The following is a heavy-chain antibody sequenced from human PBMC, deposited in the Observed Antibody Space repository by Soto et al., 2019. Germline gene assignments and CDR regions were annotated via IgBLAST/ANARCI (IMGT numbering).Heavy chain of an antibody. CDR3: ARPYGPDYYYGMDV. D-gene: IGHD4-17*01. J-gene: IGHJ6*02. CDR2: XYXXXSXT. CDR1: GYSFTSYW. V-gene: IGHV5-51*01. Sequence: GESLKISCKGSGYSFTSYWIVWVRQMPGKGLEWMXIXYXXXSXTXXXPXXXXQVTISADKSISTAYLQWRSLKASDTAMYYCARPYGPDYYYGMDVWGQGTTVTVSS.